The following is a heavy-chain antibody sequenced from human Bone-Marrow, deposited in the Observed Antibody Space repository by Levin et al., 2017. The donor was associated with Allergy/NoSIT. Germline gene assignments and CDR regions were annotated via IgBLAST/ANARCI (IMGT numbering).Heavy chain of an antibody. V-gene: IGHV3-33*06. Sequence: GESLKISCAASGFIFSNCGMHWVRQAPGKGLEWVAVIWSDGIHKYYADSVKGRFTISRDNSKSMLYLEMSSLRAEDAAVYYCAKEPAPYSLGDYWGQGTLVNVSS. D-gene: IGHD5-18*01. J-gene: IGHJ4*02. CDR3: AKEPAPYSLGDY. CDR2: IWSDGIHK. CDR1: GFIFSNCG.